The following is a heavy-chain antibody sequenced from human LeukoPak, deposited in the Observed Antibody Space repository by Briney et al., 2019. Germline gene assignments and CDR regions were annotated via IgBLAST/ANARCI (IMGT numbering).Heavy chain of an antibody. Sequence: SETLSLTCTVSGYSISSGYYWGWIRQPPGKGLEWIGRIYHSGSTYYNPSLKSRGTISVDTSKNQFSLKLSSVTAADTAVYYCARTNWGSFDYWGQGTLVTVSS. J-gene: IGHJ4*02. D-gene: IGHD7-27*01. CDR1: GYSISSGYY. CDR2: IYHSGST. V-gene: IGHV4-38-2*02. CDR3: ARTNWGSFDY.